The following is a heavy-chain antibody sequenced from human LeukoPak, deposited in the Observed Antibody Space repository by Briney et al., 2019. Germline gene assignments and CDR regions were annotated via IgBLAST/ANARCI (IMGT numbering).Heavy chain of an antibody. Sequence: GESLKISCKGSGYSFTSYWIGWVRQMPGKGLEWMGIIYPGDSDTRCSPSFQGQVTISADKSISTAYLQWSSLKASDTAMYYCARQDEYSGYIPAISFDYWGQGTLVTVSS. CDR2: IYPGDSDT. CDR3: ARQDEYSGYIPAISFDY. CDR1: GYSFTSYW. D-gene: IGHD5-12*01. J-gene: IGHJ4*02. V-gene: IGHV5-51*01.